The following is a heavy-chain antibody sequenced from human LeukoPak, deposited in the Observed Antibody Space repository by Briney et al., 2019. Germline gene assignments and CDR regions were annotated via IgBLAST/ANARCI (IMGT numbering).Heavy chain of an antibody. CDR3: ARYSDYYDSSGYSNWFDP. CDR1: GLTFSSYE. Sequence: PGGSLRLSCAASGLTFSSYEMNWVRQAPGKGLEWVSYISSSGSTIYYADSVKGRFTISRDNAKNSLYLQMNSLRAEDTAVYYCARYSDYYDSSGYSNWFDPWGQGTLVTVSS. CDR2: ISSSGSTI. V-gene: IGHV3-48*03. J-gene: IGHJ5*02. D-gene: IGHD3-22*01.